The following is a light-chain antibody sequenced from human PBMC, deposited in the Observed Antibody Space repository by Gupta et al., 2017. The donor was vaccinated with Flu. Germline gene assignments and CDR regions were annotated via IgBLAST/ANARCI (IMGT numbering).Light chain of an antibody. CDR3: CSYATTYTWV. J-gene: IGLJ3*02. V-gene: IGLV2-11*03. CDR1: FSDVGAYNY. CDR2: DVT. Sequence: TFSDVGAYNYVSWYRQHPGKAPQLVISDVTKRPSGVPERFSGSKSANTASLTISGLQPVDEADYYCCSYATTYTWVFGGGTKLTVL.